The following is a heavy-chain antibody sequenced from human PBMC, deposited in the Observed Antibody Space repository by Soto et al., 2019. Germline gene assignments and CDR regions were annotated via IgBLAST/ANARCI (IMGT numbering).Heavy chain of an antibody. CDR2: ISSRSSTI. V-gene: IGHV3-11*01. Sequence: LSCAASGFTFSDYYMSWIRQAPGKGLEWVSYISSRSSTIFYADSVKGRFTISRDNVKNSLYLQVNSLRAEDTAVYYCASGTNGAFFVYWGQGILVTVSS. J-gene: IGHJ4*02. CDR1: GFTFSDYY. CDR3: ASGTNGAFFVY. D-gene: IGHD2-8*01.